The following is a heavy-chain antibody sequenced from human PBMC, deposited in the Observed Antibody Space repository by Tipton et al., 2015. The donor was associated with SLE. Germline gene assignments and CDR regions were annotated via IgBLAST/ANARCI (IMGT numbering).Heavy chain of an antibody. D-gene: IGHD6-19*01. V-gene: IGHV4-31*03. CDR1: GGSISSGGYY. CDR3: ARGNHRWLPFPFDY. CDR2: IYYSGST. J-gene: IGHJ4*02. Sequence: TLSLTCTVSGGSISSGGYYWSWIRQHPGKGLEWIGYIYYSGSTYYNPSLKSRVTISVDTSKNQFSLKLSSVTAADTAVYYCARGNHRWLPFPFDYWGQGTLVTVSS.